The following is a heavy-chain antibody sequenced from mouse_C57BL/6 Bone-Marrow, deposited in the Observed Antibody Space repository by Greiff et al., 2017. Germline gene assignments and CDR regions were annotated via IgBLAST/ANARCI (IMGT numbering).Heavy chain of an antibody. CDR1: GFTFSDYG. V-gene: IGHV5-17*01. CDR3: ATGTRY. J-gene: IGHJ2*01. D-gene: IGHD4-1*01. Sequence: EVKLVESGGGLVKPGGSLKLSCAASGFTFSDYGMHWVRQAPEKGLDWVAYISSGSSTIYYADTVKGRFTISRDNAKNTLFLQMTSLRSEDTAMYYCATGTRYWGQGTTLTVSS. CDR2: ISSGSSTI.